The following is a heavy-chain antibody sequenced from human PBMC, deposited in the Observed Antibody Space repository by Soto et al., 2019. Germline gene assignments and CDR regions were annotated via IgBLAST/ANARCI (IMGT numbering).Heavy chain of an antibody. CDR1: GYTFTSYG. CDR3: ASSGYCSSTSCYRPYDY. D-gene: IGHD2-2*01. J-gene: IGHJ4*02. V-gene: IGHV1-18*01. CDR2: ISAYNGNT. Sequence: QVQLVQSGAEVKKPGASVKVSCKASGYTFTSYGISWVRQAPGQGLEWMGWISAYNGNTNYAQKLQGRVTMTTDTSTSTAYMKLRSLRSDDTAVYYCASSGYCSSTSCYRPYDYWGQGTLVTVSS.